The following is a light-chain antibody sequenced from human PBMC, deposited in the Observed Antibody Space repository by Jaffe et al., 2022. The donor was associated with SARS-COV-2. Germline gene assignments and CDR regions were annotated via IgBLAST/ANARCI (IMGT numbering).Light chain of an antibody. CDR3: QQSYSAPLT. Sequence: DIQMTQSPSSLSASVGDRVTITCRASQTISNYLNWYQHKPGKAPKFLIYAASSVQSGVSSRFSGSGSGTDFTLTISSLQPEDFATYYCQQSYSAPLTFGGGTKVEIK. CDR1: QTISNY. CDR2: AAS. J-gene: IGKJ4*01. V-gene: IGKV1-39*01.